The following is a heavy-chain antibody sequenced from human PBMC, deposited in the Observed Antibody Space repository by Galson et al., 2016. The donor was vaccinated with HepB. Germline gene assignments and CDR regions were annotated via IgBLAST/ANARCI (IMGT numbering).Heavy chain of an antibody. CDR1: GYTFTSYV. CDR3: AYSPRITMLRGVVLDYYGMDV. V-gene: IGHV1-3*01. Sequence: SVKVSCKASGYTFTSYVMHWVRQAPGQRLEWMGWINVGNGNTKYSQKFQGRVTILRDTSASTAYMELSSLRSEETSVYYCAYSPRITMLRGVVLDYYGMDVWGQGTTVTVSS. D-gene: IGHD3-10*01. J-gene: IGHJ6*02. CDR2: INVGNGNT.